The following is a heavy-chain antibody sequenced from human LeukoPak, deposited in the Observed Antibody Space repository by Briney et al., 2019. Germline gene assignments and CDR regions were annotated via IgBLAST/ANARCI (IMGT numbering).Heavy chain of an antibody. V-gene: IGHV3-13*01. CDR3: ARGLGSGNPMDV. D-gene: IGHD1-26*01. J-gene: IGHJ6*02. Sequence: PGGSLRLSCAASGFTFSSYDMHWVRQATGKGLEWVSAIGTAGDTYYPGSVKGRFTISRENAKNSLYLQMNSLRAGDTAVYYCARGLGSGNPMDVWGQGTTVTVSS. CDR2: IGTAGDT. CDR1: GFTFSSYD.